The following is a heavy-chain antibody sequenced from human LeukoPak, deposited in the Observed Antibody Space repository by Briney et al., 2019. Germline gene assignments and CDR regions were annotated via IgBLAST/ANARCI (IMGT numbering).Heavy chain of an antibody. V-gene: IGHV4-39*01. CDR2: IYYSGST. Sequence: SETLSLTCTVSGGSISSSSYYWGWIRQPPGKGLEWIGSIYYSGSTYYNPSLKSRVTISVDTSKNQFSLKLSSVTAADTAVYYCARLVQYGSSPFDYWGQGTLVTVSS. CDR1: GGSISSSSYY. J-gene: IGHJ4*02. D-gene: IGHD6-6*01. CDR3: ARLVQYGSSPFDY.